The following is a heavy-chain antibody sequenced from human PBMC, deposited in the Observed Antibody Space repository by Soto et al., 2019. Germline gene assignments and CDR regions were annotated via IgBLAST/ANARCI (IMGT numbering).Heavy chain of an antibody. CDR2: INHSGST. CDR1: GGSFSGYY. J-gene: IGHJ6*02. Sequence: SETLSLTCAVYGGSFSGYYWSWIRQPPGQGLEWNGEINHSGSTNYKPSLKSRVTISVDTSKNQFSLKLSSVTAADTAVYYCARVPIENWNYVYYYYYYGMDVWGQGTTVTVSS. V-gene: IGHV4-34*01. D-gene: IGHD1-7*01. CDR3: ARVPIENWNYVYYYYYYGMDV.